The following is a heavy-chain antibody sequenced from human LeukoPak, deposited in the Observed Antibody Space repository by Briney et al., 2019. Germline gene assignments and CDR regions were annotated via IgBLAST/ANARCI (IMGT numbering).Heavy chain of an antibody. CDR1: GGSISSYY. CDR3: ARQTYSGSTPTFDY. J-gene: IGHJ4*02. D-gene: IGHD1-26*01. Sequence: SETLSLTCTVSGGSISSYYWSWIRLPPGKGLEWIAYIYFTGRTQYNPSLKSRVTISEDTSKNQFSLRLSSVTAADTAVYYCARQTYSGSTPTFDYWGQGTLVTVSS. V-gene: IGHV4-59*08. CDR2: IYFTGRT.